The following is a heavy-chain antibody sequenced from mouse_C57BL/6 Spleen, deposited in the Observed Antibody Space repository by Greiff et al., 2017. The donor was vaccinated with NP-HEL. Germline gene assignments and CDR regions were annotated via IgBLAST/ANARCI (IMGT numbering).Heavy chain of an antibody. CDR2: INYDGSST. D-gene: IGHD2-4*01. Sequence: EVQLVESEGGLVQPGSSMKLSCTASGFTFSDYYMAWVRQVPEKGLEWVANINYDGSSTYYLDSLKSRFIISRDNAKNILYLQMSSLKSEDTATYYCAREDYDYGWFAYWGQGTLVTVSA. CDR3: AREDYDYGWFAY. CDR1: GFTFSDYY. J-gene: IGHJ3*01. V-gene: IGHV5-16*01.